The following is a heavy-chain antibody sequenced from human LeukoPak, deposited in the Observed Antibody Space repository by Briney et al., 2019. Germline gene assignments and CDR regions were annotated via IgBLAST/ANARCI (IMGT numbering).Heavy chain of an antibody. V-gene: IGHV3-23*01. Sequence: PGGSLRLSCAASGFTFSSYAMSWVRQAPGKGLEWVSAISGSGGSTYYADSVKGRFTISRDNSKNTLYLQMNSLRAEDTAVYYCARDSDIFVDTVMAIDYWGQGTLVTVSS. CDR2: ISGSGGST. CDR1: GFTFSSYA. CDR3: ARDSDIFVDTVMAIDY. D-gene: IGHD5-18*01. J-gene: IGHJ4*02.